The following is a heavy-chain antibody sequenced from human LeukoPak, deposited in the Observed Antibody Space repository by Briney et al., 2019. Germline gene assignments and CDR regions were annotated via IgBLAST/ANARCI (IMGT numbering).Heavy chain of an antibody. D-gene: IGHD3-10*01. CDR2: IGVIATTT. CDR1: GFTVSGYA. CDR3: GRGGYYGSGSPLWG. Sequence: GGSLRLSCAASGFTVSGYAMTWVRQVPGKGLEWVSVIGVIATTTYYADSVTGRFTISRDNSKNTVYLQLNSLRADDTAIYFCGRGGYYGSGSPLWGWGQGTLVTVSS. V-gene: IGHV3-23*01. J-gene: IGHJ1*01.